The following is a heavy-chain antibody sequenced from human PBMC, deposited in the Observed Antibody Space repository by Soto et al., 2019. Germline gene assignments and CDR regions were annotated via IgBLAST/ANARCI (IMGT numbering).Heavy chain of an antibody. CDR3: AREGDYDFWSGYSYYYYGMDV. CDR2: INPNSGGT. D-gene: IGHD3-3*01. V-gene: IGHV1-2*02. CDR1: GYTFTGYY. Sequence: ASVMVSCKASGYTFTGYYMHWVRQAPGQGLEWMGWINPNSGGTNYAQKFQGRVTMTRDTSISTAYMELSRLRSDDTAVYYCAREGDYDFWSGYSYYYYGMDVWGQGTTVTVSS. J-gene: IGHJ6*02.